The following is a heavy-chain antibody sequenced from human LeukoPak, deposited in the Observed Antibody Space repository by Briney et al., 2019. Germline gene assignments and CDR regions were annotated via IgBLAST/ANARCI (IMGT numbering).Heavy chain of an antibody. V-gene: IGHV3-21*04. CDR2: ISGTSSYF. Sequence: GGSLRLSCAASGFTFSDYIMNWVRQAPGKGLEWVSSISGTSSYFYYADSVQGRFTISRDNAKNSLYLQMDSLRAEDTALYYCAKVDGYNSGWYDYWGQGTLVTVSS. CDR3: AKVDGYNSGWYDY. D-gene: IGHD6-19*01. CDR1: GFTFSDYI. J-gene: IGHJ4*02.